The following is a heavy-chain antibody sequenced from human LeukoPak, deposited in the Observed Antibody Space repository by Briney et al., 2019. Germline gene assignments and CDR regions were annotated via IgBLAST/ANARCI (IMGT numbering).Heavy chain of an antibody. D-gene: IGHD3-22*01. V-gene: IGHV1-46*01. CDR2: ISPSGGST. Sequence: ASVKVSCKASGYTFTGHYMHWVRQAPGQGLEWMGIISPSGGSTSYAQKFQGRVTMTRDMSTSTVYMELSSLRSEDTAVYYCARDIYYDSSGLDYWGQGTLVTVSS. J-gene: IGHJ4*02. CDR1: GYTFTGHY. CDR3: ARDIYYDSSGLDY.